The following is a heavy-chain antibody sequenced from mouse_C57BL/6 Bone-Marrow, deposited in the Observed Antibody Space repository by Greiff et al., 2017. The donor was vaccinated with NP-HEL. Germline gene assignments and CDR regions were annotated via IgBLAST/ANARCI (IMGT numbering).Heavy chain of an antibody. CDR1: GFTFSDFY. CDR2: SRNKANDYTT. CDR3: ARDNWDWYFDV. V-gene: IGHV7-1*01. J-gene: IGHJ1*03. Sequence: EVMLVEFGGGLVQSGRSLRLSCATSGFTFSDFYMEWVRQAPGKGLEWIAASRNKANDYTTEYSASVKGRFIVSRDTSQSILYLQMNALRAEDTAIYYCARDNWDWYFDVWGTGTTVTVSS. D-gene: IGHD4-1*01.